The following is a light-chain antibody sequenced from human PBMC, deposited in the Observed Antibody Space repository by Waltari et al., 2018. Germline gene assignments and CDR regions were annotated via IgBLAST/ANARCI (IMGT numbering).Light chain of an antibody. J-gene: IGLJ2*01. Sequence: QSALTQPRSVSGSPGQSVTIPCTETSSAVGGYNYVSWYQQHPGKAPKFMIYDVNKRPSGVPDRLSGSKSGNTASLTISGLQAEDEADYYCCSYAGSYNLVFGGGTKLTVL. CDR2: DVN. CDR1: SSAVGGYNY. CDR3: CSYAGSYNLV. V-gene: IGLV2-11*01.